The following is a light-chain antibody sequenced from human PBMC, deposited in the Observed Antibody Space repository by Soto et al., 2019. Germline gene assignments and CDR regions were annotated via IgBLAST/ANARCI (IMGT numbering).Light chain of an antibody. J-gene: IGKJ2*01. Sequence: IVMTQSPATLSVSPGERATLSCRASQTISNNLAWYQQKPGQDPRLLIYGASTRATGIPARFSGSGSGTEFTLTISSLQSEDFAVYLCQQYNNWPPMYTFGQGTKLEI. CDR1: QTISNN. CDR2: GAS. V-gene: IGKV3-15*01. CDR3: QQYNNWPPMYT.